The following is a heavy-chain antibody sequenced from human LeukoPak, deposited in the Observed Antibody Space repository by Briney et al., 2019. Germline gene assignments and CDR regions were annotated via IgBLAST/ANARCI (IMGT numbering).Heavy chain of an antibody. CDR1: GGSISNYY. Sequence: SETLSLTCTVSGGSISNYYWSWIRQPPGKGLEWIGHIYNSGSTNYNPSLKSRLTISVDTPKNHFSLRLTSVIAADTAVYYCARHSETFSGGRCFLDYFVFWGQGTLVTVSS. D-gene: IGHD2-15*01. CDR2: IYNSGST. CDR3: ARHSETFSGGRCFLDYFVF. J-gene: IGHJ4*02. V-gene: IGHV4-59*08.